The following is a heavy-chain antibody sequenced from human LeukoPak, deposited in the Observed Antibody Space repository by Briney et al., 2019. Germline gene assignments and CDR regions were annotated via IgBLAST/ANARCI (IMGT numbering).Heavy chain of an antibody. V-gene: IGHV3-7*01. CDR1: GFTFSSYG. J-gene: IGHJ4*02. CDR2: IKPDGSEK. Sequence: GGSLRLSCAGSGFTFSSYGMHWVRQAPGKGLECVANIKPDGSEKYYVDSVKGRFTVSRDNVKNSLLLQMNSLRAEDTAVYYCAGGNYFDFWGQGTLVTVSS. CDR3: AGGNYFDF.